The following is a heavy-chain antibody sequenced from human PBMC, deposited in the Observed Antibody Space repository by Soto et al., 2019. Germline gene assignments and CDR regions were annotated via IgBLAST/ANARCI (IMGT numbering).Heavy chain of an antibody. V-gene: IGHV4-59*08. CDR2: IYYSGNT. Sequence: QVQLQESGPGLVKPSETLSLTCTVSGASISSHYWSWIRQPPGKGLEWIADIYYSGNTNYNPSLKSRVTISVDTSRNQFSLNLSSVTAADTAVYYCARNTGNFDSWGQGTLVTVSS. J-gene: IGHJ4*02. CDR3: ARNTGNFDS. CDR1: GASISSHY. D-gene: IGHD1-1*01.